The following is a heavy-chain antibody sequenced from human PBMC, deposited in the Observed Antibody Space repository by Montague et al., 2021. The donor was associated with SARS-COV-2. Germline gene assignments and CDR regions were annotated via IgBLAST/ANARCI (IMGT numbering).Heavy chain of an antibody. Sequence: SETLSLTCTVSDGSISSSSYYWGWIRQSPGKGLEWIGSIYYSGSTYYNPSLKSRVTISVDTSKNQFSLKLSSVTAADTAVYYCAREGGWLSRGSYYFDYWGQGTLVTVSS. J-gene: IGHJ4*02. CDR2: IYYSGST. CDR1: DGSISSSSYY. V-gene: IGHV4-39*07. CDR3: AREGGWLSRGSYYFDY. D-gene: IGHD3-22*01.